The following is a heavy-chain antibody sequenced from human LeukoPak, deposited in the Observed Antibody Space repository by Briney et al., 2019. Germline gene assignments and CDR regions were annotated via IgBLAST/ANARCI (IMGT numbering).Heavy chain of an antibody. Sequence: PGGSLRLSCAASGFTLTSYAMSWVRQAPGEGLEWVSAMSGSGDSTNYADSVKGRFTISRDNSKNTVYLQMNSLRADDTAVYYCTKDLRGWSNSWGQGTLVTVSS. D-gene: IGHD5/OR15-5a*01. V-gene: IGHV3-23*01. CDR2: MSGSGDST. CDR1: GFTLTSYA. CDR3: TKDLRGWSNS. J-gene: IGHJ5*01.